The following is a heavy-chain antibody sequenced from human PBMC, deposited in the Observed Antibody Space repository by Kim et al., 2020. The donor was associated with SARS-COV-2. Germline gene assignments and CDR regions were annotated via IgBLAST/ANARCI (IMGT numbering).Heavy chain of an antibody. J-gene: IGHJ6*02. V-gene: IGHV3-33*05. CDR1: GFTFSSYG. Sequence: GGSLRLSCAASGFTFSSYGMHWVRQAPGKGLEWVAVISYDGSNKYYADSVKGRFTISRDNSKNTLYLQMNSLRAEDTAVYYCARNYGSGIYYGMDVWGQGTTVTVSS. CDR3: ARNYGSGIYYGMDV. D-gene: IGHD3-10*01. CDR2: ISYDGSNK.